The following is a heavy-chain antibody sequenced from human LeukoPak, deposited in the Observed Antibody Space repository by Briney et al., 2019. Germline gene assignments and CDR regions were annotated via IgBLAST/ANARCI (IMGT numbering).Heavy chain of an antibody. V-gene: IGHV4-59*01. CDR3: ARGYSSSWYKGDYFDY. D-gene: IGHD6-13*01. CDR1: GGSISSYY. Sequence: SETLSLTCTVSGGSISSYYWSWIRQPPGKGLEWIGYIYYSGSTNYNPSLKSRVTISVDTSKSQFSLKLSSVTAADTAVYYCARGYSSSWYKGDYFDYWGQGTLVTVSS. J-gene: IGHJ4*02. CDR2: IYYSGST.